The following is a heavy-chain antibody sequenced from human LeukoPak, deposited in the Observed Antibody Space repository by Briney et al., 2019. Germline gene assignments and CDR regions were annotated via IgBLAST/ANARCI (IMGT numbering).Heavy chain of an antibody. J-gene: IGHJ5*02. D-gene: IGHD3-9*01. V-gene: IGHV4-59*12. CDR2: INHSGST. Sequence: PSETLSLTCTVSGGSISSYYWSWIRQPPGKGLEWIGEINHSGSTNYNPSLKSRVTISVDTSKNQFSLKLSSVTAADTAVYYCAREGVRYLDPAGWFDPWGQGTLVTVSS. CDR1: GGSISSYY. CDR3: AREGVRYLDPAGWFDP.